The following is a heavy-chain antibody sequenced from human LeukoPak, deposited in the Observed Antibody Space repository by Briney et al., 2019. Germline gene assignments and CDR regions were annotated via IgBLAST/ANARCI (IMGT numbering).Heavy chain of an antibody. CDR2: IKHDGST. CDR3: ARTTEGGYIGYFYYYYMDV. V-gene: IGHV4-34*01. D-gene: IGHD5-18*01. J-gene: IGHJ6*03. CDR1: GGSFSGDF. Sequence: SETLSLTCAVYGGSFSGDFWSWLRQSPGKGLEWIGEIKHDGSTTYNPSLESRVTMSLDTSTNQFSLKLRSVTAAGTAVYYCARTTEGGYIGYFYYYYMDVWGKGTTVTISS.